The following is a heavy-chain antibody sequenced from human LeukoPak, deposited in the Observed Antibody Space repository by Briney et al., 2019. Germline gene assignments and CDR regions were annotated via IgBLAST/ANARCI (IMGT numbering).Heavy chain of an antibody. D-gene: IGHD3-22*01. CDR1: GGSIRSGSYY. V-gene: IGHV4-61*02. CDR2: FYTSGST. CDR3: ARATMIVVIDAFDI. J-gene: IGHJ3*02. Sequence: KASETLSLTCTVSGGSIRSGSYYWSWIRQPAAKGLEWIGRFYTSGSTNYNPSLKSRVTISVDTSKNQFSLKLSSVTAADTAVYYCARATMIVVIDAFDIWGQGTMVTVSS.